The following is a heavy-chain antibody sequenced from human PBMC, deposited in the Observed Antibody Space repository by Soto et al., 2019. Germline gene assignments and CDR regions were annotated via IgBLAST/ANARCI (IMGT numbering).Heavy chain of an antibody. CDR1: GFTFSRYW. CDR2: IKEDGIEK. J-gene: IGHJ6*02. Sequence: PGGSLRLSCSASGFTFSRYWMTWVRQTPGKGLEWVANIKEDGIEKYYVDSVKGRFTISRDNAKNLLYLQMNSLRAEDTAVYDCARVSEARITIFGVLIPNNYKGLDVWGQGTTVTLSS. V-gene: IGHV3-7*03. CDR3: ARVSEARITIFGVLIPNNYKGLDV. D-gene: IGHD3-3*01.